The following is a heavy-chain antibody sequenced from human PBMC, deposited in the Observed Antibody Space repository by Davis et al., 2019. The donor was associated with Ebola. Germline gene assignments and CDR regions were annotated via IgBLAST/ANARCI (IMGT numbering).Heavy chain of an antibody. CDR2: IIPMLGIA. D-gene: IGHD5-24*01. CDR3: ARARDMATIGDYAMDV. V-gene: IGHV1-69*02. J-gene: IGHJ6*02. CDR1: GGTFSSYT. Sequence: AASVKVSCKASGGTFSSYTISWVRLAPGQGLEWMGRIIPMLGIANYAQKFQGRVTITADISKTAYMELSSLRSEDTAVYYCARARDMATIGDYAMDVWGQGTTVTVSS.